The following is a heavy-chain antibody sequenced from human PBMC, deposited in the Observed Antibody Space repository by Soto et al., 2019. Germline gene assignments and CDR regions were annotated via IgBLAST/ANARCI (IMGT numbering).Heavy chain of an antibody. V-gene: IGHV4-34*01. CDR2: INHSGST. Sequence: SETLSLTCAVYGGSFSGYYWSWIRQPPEKGLEWIGEINHSGSTNYNPTLKSRVTISVDTSKNQFSLKLSSVTAADTAVYYCARGAQEGYFDYWGQGTLVTVSS. J-gene: IGHJ4*02. CDR3: ARGAQEGYFDY. CDR1: GGSFSGYY.